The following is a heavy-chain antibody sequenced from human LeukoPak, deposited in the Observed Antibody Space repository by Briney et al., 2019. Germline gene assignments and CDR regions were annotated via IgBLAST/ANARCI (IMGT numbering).Heavy chain of an antibody. J-gene: IGHJ5*02. CDR2: IWSDGTNK. CDR3: GGRGIKSGYYRFDP. Sequence: GKSLRLSCAASGFSFSSHGMHWVRQAPGKGLEWVAVIWSDGTNKYYADSVKGRFVISRDNSNNTLHLQMNSLRAEDTAVYYCGGRGIKSGYYRFDPWGQGTLVTVSS. V-gene: IGHV3-33*01. D-gene: IGHD3-22*01. CDR1: GFSFSSHG.